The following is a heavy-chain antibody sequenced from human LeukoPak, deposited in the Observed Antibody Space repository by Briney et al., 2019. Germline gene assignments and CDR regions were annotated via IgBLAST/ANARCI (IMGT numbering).Heavy chain of an antibody. V-gene: IGHV1-69*05. D-gene: IGHD3-22*01. Sequence: ASVKVSCRASGGTFSSYAISWVRQAPGQGLEWMGGIIPIFGTANYAQKFQGRVTITTDELTSTAYMELSSLRSEDTAVYYCARGAYYYDSSGYYDSRDFDYWGQGTLVTVSS. CDR3: ARGAYYYDSSGYYDSRDFDY. CDR1: GGTFSSYA. CDR2: IIPIFGTA. J-gene: IGHJ4*02.